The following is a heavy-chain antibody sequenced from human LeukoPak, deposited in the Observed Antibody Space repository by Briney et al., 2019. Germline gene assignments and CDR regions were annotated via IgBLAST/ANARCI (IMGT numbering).Heavy chain of an antibody. V-gene: IGHV3-23*01. CDR1: GFTFSSYA. CDR2: ISGSGGST. Sequence: PGGSLRLSCAASGFTFSSYAMSWVRQAPGKGLEWVSAISGSGGSTYYADSVKGRFTISRDNSKNTLYLQMNSLRAEDTAVYYCAKDHRRDDYRGVTVWGQGTLVTVSS. CDR3: AKDHRRDDYRGVTV. J-gene: IGHJ4*02. D-gene: IGHD4-11*01.